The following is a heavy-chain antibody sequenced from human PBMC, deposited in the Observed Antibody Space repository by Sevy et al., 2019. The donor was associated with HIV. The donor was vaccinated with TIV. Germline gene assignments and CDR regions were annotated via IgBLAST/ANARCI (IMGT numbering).Heavy chain of an antibody. J-gene: IGHJ4*02. V-gene: IGHV4-34*01. CDR2: INHSGST. Sequence: SETLSLTCAVYGGSFSGYYWSWIRQPPGKGLEWIGEINHSGSTNYNPSLKSRVTISVDTSKIQFSLKLSSVTAADTAVYYCARYRVAGNFDYWVQGTLVTVSS. CDR3: ARYRVAGNFDY. D-gene: IGHD6-19*01. CDR1: GGSFSGYY.